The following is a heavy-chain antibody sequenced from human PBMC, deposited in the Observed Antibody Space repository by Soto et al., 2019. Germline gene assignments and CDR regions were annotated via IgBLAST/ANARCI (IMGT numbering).Heavy chain of an antibody. D-gene: IGHD2-15*01. Sequence: GGSLRLSCAASGFTFSSYDMHWVRQATGKGLEWVSAIGTAGDTYYPGSVKGRFTISRENAKNSLYLQMNSLRAEDTAVYYCARGFCSGGSCFSINGYQHYVLAFWGQGTTVPVSS. J-gene: IGHJ6*02. CDR3: ARGFCSGGSCFSINGYQHYVLAF. CDR2: IGTAGDT. CDR1: GFTFSSYD. V-gene: IGHV3-13*01.